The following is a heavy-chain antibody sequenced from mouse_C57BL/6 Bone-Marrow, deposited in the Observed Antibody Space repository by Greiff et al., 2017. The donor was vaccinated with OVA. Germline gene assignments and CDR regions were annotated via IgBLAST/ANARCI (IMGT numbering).Heavy chain of an antibody. J-gene: IGHJ4*01. V-gene: IGHV1-81*01. Sequence: QVQLQQSGAELARPGASVQLSCTASGYTFTSYGISWVKQRTGQGLEWIGEIYPSSGTTYSNEQFQGKATLTADKSSRTAYMELRSLPSADAAGYCGANCTTVVARAMDDWGQGTTVTAST. CDR3: ANCTTVVARAMDD. CDR1: GYTFTSYG. D-gene: IGHD1-1*01. CDR2: IYPSSGTT.